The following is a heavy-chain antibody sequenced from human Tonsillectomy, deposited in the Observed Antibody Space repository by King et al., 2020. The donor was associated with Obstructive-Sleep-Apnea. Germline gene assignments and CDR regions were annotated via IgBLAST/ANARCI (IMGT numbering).Heavy chain of an antibody. D-gene: IGHD3-22*01. V-gene: IGHV5-51*01. CDR3: ARSHYYDSSGYYPEFDY. CDR1: GYSFTSYW. J-gene: IGHJ4*02. CDR2: IYPGDSDT. Sequence: VQLVQSGAEVKKPGESLKISCKGSGYSFTSYWIGWVRQMPGKGLEWMGVIYPGDSDTRYSPSFQGQVTISADKSISTAYLQWSSLKASDTAMYYCARSHYYDSSGYYPEFDYWGQGTLVTVSS.